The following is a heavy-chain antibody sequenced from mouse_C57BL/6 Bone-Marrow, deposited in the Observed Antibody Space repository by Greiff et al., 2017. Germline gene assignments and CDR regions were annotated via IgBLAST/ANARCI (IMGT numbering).Heavy chain of an antibody. CDR1: GYSITSDY. Sequence: DVKLVESGPGLAKPSQTLSLTCSVTGYSITSDYWNWIRKFPGNKLEYMGYISYSGSTYYNPSLKSRISITRDTSKNQYYLQLNSVTTEDTATYYCARSLYYYGSTYWYFDVWGTGTTVTVSS. CDR2: ISYSGST. D-gene: IGHD1-1*01. V-gene: IGHV3-8*01. CDR3: ARSLYYYGSTYWYFDV. J-gene: IGHJ1*03.